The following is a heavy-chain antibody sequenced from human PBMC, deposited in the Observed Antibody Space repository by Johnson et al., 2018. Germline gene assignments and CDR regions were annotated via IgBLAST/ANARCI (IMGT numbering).Heavy chain of an antibody. Sequence: VQLVESGPGLVRPSETLSLTCTVSGGSISSAHWSWIRQSPGKGLEWIGNIYYSGTTKYNPSLKSRVTISVDTSKNQFSMRLSSVTAADTAVYYCARDPSGYYYFDYWGQGTLVTVSS. CDR1: GGSISSAH. CDR3: ARDPSGYYYFDY. D-gene: IGHD3-22*01. V-gene: IGHV4-59*01. J-gene: IGHJ4*02. CDR2: IYYSGTT.